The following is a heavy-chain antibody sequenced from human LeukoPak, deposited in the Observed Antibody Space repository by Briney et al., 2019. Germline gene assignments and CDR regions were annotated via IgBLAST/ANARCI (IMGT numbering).Heavy chain of an antibody. CDR1: GGTFSSYA. J-gene: IGHJ5*02. Sequence: SVKVSCKASGGTFSSYAISWARQAPGQGLEWMGRIIPIFGTANYAQKFQGRVTITTDESTSTAYMELSSLRSEDTAVYYRARVGIDYYDSSGYGVDPWGQGTLVTVSS. V-gene: IGHV1-69*05. CDR2: IIPIFGTA. D-gene: IGHD3-22*01. CDR3: ARVGIDYYDSSGYGVDP.